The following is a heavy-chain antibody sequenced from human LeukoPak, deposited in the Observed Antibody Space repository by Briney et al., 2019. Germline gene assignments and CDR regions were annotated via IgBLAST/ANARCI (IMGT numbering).Heavy chain of an antibody. V-gene: IGHV1-46*01. D-gene: IGHD5-24*01. J-gene: IGHJ4*02. CDR2: INPSGGST. CDR3: ARVLSGWLQPKPFDY. CDR1: GYTFTSYY. Sequence: ASVKVSCKASGYTFTSYYMHWVRQAPGQGLEWMGIINPSGGSTSYAQKFQGRVTMTRDMSTSTVYMELSSLRSEDTAVYYCARVLSGWLQPKPFDYWGQGTLVTVSS.